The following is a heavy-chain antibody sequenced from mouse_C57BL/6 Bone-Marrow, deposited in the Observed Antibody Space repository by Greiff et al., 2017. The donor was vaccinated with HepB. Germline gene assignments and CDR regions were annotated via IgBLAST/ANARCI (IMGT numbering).Heavy chain of an antibody. Sequence: VKLQESGAELARPGASVKLSCKASGYTFTSYGISWVKQRTGQGLEWIGEIYPRSGNTYYNEKFKGKATLTADKSSSTAYMELRSLTSEDSAVYFCAGRGYYAMDYWGQGTSVTVSS. CDR2: IYPRSGNT. D-gene: IGHD4-1*01. CDR3: AGRGYYAMDY. V-gene: IGHV1-81*01. CDR1: GYTFTSYG. J-gene: IGHJ4*01.